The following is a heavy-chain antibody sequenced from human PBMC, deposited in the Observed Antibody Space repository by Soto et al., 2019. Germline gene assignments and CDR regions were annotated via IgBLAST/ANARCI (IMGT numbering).Heavy chain of an antibody. Sequence: QVQLQESGPGLVKPSETLSLTCTVSGGSISSYYWSWIRQPPGKGLEWIGYIYYSGSTNYNPSLKSRVTISVDTSKNQVSLKLSSVTAADTAVYYCARVWGGAFDIWGQGTMVTFSS. J-gene: IGHJ3*02. CDR2: IYYSGST. V-gene: IGHV4-59*01. CDR3: ARVWGGAFDI. CDR1: GGSISSYY. D-gene: IGHD3-10*01.